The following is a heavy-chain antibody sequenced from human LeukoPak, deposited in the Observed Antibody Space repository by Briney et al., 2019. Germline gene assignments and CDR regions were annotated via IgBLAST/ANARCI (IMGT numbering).Heavy chain of an antibody. CDR2: ISGSGGST. J-gene: IGHJ3*02. CDR3: AKDPEDYYDSSGYYDAFDI. CDR1: GFTFSSCA. V-gene: IGHV3-23*01. D-gene: IGHD3-22*01. Sequence: GGSLRLSCAAFGFTFSSCAMSWVRQAPGKGLEWVSAISGSGGSTYYADSVKGRFTISRDNSKNTLYLQMNSLRAEDTAVYYCAKDPEDYYDSSGYYDAFDIWGQGTMVTVSS.